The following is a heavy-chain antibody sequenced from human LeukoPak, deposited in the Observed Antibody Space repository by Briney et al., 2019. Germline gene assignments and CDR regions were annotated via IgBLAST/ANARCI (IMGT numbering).Heavy chain of an antibody. J-gene: IGHJ6*03. V-gene: IGHV3-23*01. CDR3: AKDEDGNYPNYYYYYMDV. CDR2: ISGSGGST. Sequence: PGGSLRLSCAASGFTFSSYAMSWVRQAPGKGLEWVSAISGSGGSTYYADSVKGRFTISRDNSKNTLYLQMNSLRAEDTAVYYCAKDEDGNYPNYYYYYMDVWGKGTTVTVSS. CDR1: GFTFSSYA. D-gene: IGHD4-17*01.